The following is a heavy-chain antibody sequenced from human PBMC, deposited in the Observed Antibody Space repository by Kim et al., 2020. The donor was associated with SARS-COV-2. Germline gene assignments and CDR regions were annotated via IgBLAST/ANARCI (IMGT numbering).Heavy chain of an antibody. Sequence: SVKVSCKASGFTFTSSAMQWVRQARGQRLEWIGWIVVGSGSTNYAQKFHERVTITRDMSTGTAYMGLSSLRSEDTVVYYCAAVVGATDGMDVWGQGTTVTVSS. V-gene: IGHV1-58*02. CDR1: GFTFTSSA. CDR2: IVVGSGST. D-gene: IGHD1-26*01. J-gene: IGHJ6*02. CDR3: AAVVGATDGMDV.